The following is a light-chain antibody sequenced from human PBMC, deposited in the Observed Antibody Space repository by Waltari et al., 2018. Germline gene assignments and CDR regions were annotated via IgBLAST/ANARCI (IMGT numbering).Light chain of an antibody. Sequence: ASVSGSPGQSITISCTGTNNDIGSYNLVSWYQQHPGKAPKVIIFEVNKRPSGVSNRFSGSKSGNTASLTVSGLHPEDEADYYCCSYAGTPRVVFGGGTKLTVL. CDR2: EVN. V-gene: IGLV2-23*02. J-gene: IGLJ2*01. CDR1: NNDIGSYNL. CDR3: CSYAGTPRVV.